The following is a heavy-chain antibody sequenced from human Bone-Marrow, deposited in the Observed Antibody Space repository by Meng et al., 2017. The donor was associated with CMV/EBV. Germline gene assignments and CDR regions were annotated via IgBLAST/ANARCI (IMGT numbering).Heavy chain of an antibody. D-gene: IGHD4-11*01. CDR1: GGTFSSYA. V-gene: IGHV1-69*10. J-gene: IGHJ4*02. CDR2: IIPILDIT. CDR3: ARPPVGLTTTTGRVDY. Sequence: SVNVSCLASGGTFSSYAISWVRQAPGQGLEWMGGIIPILDITNYAQKFQGRVTITADKSTRTAYMELSSLRSEDTAVYYCARPPVGLTTTTGRVDYWGQRTLVPVSS.